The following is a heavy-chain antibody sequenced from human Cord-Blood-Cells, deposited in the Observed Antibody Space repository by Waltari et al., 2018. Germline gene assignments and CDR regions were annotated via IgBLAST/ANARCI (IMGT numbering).Heavy chain of an antibody. J-gene: IGHJ3*02. Sequence: QVQLVQSGAEVKKPGASVTVSCKASGYPFTGYYMHWVRQAPGQGLEWMGWINPNSGGTNYAQKFQGRVTMTRDTSISTAYMELSRLRSDDTAVYYCARVYELGYGAFDIWGQGTMVTVSS. CDR2: INPNSGGT. CDR1: GYPFTGYY. D-gene: IGHD7-27*01. CDR3: ARVYELGYGAFDI. V-gene: IGHV1-2*02.